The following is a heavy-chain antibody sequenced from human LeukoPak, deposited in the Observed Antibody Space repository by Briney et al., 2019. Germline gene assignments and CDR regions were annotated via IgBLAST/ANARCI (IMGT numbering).Heavy chain of an antibody. CDR3: ARPGYYDSSIFDAFDI. D-gene: IGHD3-22*01. V-gene: IGHV5-51*01. Sequence: GESLKISCKGSGYSFTSYWIGWVRQMPGKGLEWMGIIYPGDSDTRYSPSFQGQVTISADKSISTAYLQWSSLKASDTAMYYCARPGYYDSSIFDAFDIWGQGTMDTVSS. J-gene: IGHJ3*02. CDR1: GYSFTSYW. CDR2: IYPGDSDT.